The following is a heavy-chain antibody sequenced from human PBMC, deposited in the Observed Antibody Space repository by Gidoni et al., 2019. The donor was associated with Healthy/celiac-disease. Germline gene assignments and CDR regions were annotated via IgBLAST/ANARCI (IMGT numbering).Heavy chain of an antibody. CDR3: ARGAPSGNYYGSGSPPSHFDY. Sequence: QVQLQESGPGLVKPSETLSLTCTVSGGSISSYYWRWIRQPPGKGLEWIGYIYYSGSTNYNPSLKSRVTISVDTSKNQFSLKLSSVTAADTAVYYCARGAPSGNYYGSGSPPSHFDYWGQGTLVTVSS. CDR1: GGSISSYY. V-gene: IGHV4-59*01. CDR2: IYYSGST. D-gene: IGHD3-10*01. J-gene: IGHJ4*02.